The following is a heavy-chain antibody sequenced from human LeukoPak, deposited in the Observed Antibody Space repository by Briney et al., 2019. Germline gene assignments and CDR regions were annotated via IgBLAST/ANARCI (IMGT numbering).Heavy chain of an antibody. Sequence: SETLSLTCTVSVYSISSGYYWGWIRQPPGKGLEGLGNIYHSGSTYYNPSLKSRGTISIDTSKNQYSLKLRSVSAADTAVYSCARAYSSAWYWNWFDPWGQGTLVTVSS. D-gene: IGHD6-19*01. J-gene: IGHJ5*02. V-gene: IGHV4-38-2*02. CDR2: IYHSGST. CDR1: VYSISSGYY. CDR3: ARAYSSAWYWNWFDP.